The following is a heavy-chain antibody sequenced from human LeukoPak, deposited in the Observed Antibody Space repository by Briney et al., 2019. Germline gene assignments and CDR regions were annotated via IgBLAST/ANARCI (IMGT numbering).Heavy chain of an antibody. CDR1: GGSISSYY. CDR2: IYYSGST. CDR3: AREGVGTADYYYMDV. D-gene: IGHD5-18*01. Sequence: SETLSLTCTVSGGSISSYYWSWIRQPPGKGLEWIGHIYYSGSTNYNPSLKSRVTISVDTSKNQFSLKLSSVTAADTAVYYCAREGVGTADYYYMDVWGKGTTVTVSS. J-gene: IGHJ6*03. V-gene: IGHV4-59*01.